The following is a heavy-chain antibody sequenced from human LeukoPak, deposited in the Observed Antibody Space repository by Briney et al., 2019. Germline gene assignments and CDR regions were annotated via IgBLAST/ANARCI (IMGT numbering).Heavy chain of an antibody. CDR1: GFTFSSYW. Sequence: PGGSLRLSCAASGFTFSSYWMTWVRQAPGKGLEWVANIKQDGSEKYYVDSVKGRFTISRDNAKNSLYLQMNRLRAEDTSVYYCARKSGSAWTDWGQGTLVTVSS. D-gene: IGHD6-19*01. CDR3: ARKSGSAWTD. CDR2: IKQDGSEK. J-gene: IGHJ4*02. V-gene: IGHV3-7*01.